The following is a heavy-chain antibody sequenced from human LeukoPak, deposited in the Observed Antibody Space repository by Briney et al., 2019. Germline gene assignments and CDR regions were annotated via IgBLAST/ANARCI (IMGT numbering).Heavy chain of an antibody. V-gene: IGHV6-1*01. CDR2: TYYRSKWYH. CDR1: GDSVSSNSAA. Sequence: SQTLSLTCAISGDSVSSNSAAWSWIRQSPSRGLEWLGRTYYRSKWYHDYAVSVRSRVSVNPDTSKNQFSLQLNSVTPEDTAVYYCVRFLGIGSQRYYFDYWGQGTLVTVSS. D-gene: IGHD6-19*01. J-gene: IGHJ4*02. CDR3: VRFLGIGSQRYYFDY.